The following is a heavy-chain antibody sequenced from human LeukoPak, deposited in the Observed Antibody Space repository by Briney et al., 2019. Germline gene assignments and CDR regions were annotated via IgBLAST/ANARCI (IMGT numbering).Heavy chain of an antibody. V-gene: IGHV3-23*01. J-gene: IGHJ4*02. CDR1: GFTFSSYG. D-gene: IGHD3-22*01. CDR2: ISGSGGST. Sequence: GGSLRLSCAASGFTFSSYGMSWVRQAPGKGLEWVSGISGSGGSTYYADSVKGRFTISRDNSKNTLYLQMNSLRAEDTAVYYCAKVSNYDSSGYYYGSYYFDYWGQGTLVTVSS. CDR3: AKVSNYDSSGYYYGSYYFDY.